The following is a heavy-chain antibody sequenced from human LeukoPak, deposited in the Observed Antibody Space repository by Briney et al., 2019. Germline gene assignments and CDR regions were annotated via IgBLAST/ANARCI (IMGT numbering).Heavy chain of an antibody. D-gene: IGHD4-23*01. CDR2: ISASGGST. V-gene: IGHV3-23*01. CDR1: GFTFSNYA. J-gene: IGHJ4*02. Sequence: GGSLRLSCAASGFTFSNYAMSWVRQAPGKGLEWVSTISASGGSTYYADSVKGRFTISRDNSKNTLYLQMNSLRAEDTAVYYCARADYGGNLFFDYWGQGALVTVSS. CDR3: ARADYGGNLFFDY.